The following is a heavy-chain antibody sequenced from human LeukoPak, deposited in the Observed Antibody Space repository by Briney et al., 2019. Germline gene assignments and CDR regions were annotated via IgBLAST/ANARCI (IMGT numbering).Heavy chain of an antibody. V-gene: IGHV1-69*01. CDR3: ARGIRGGEAAGEFDY. Sequence: SVKVSCKASGGTFSSYAISWVRQAPGQGLDWMGGIIPIFGTANYAQKFQGRVTITADESTSTAYMELSSLRSEDTAVYYCARGIRGGEAAGEFDYWGQGTLVTVSS. CDR1: GGTFSSYA. D-gene: IGHD6-13*01. CDR2: IIPIFGTA. J-gene: IGHJ4*02.